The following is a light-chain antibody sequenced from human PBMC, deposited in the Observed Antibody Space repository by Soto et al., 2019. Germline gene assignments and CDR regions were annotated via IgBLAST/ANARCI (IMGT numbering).Light chain of an antibody. CDR2: KAS. Sequence: DIQMTQSPSTLSASVGDRVTITCRASQTISTWLAWYQQKPGRAPKLLIYKASSLESGVPSRFSGSGYGTEFTLTISSLQPDDFATYYCQQQNSYCTLGQGTTVDI. CDR1: QTISTW. J-gene: IGKJ1*01. V-gene: IGKV1-5*03. CDR3: QQQNSYCT.